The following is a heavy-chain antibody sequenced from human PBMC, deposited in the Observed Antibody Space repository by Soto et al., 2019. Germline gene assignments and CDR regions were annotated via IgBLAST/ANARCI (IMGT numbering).Heavy chain of an antibody. CDR3: ARDGKGYQKLYYFDY. Sequence: QVQLVQSGAEVKKPGSSVKVSCKASGGTFSSYAISWVRQAPGQGLEWMGGIIPIFGTANYAQKFQGRVTITADESTSTAYMELSSLRCEDTAVYYGARDGKGYQKLYYFDYWGQGTLVTVSS. CDR2: IIPIFGTA. V-gene: IGHV1-69*01. J-gene: IGHJ4*02. CDR1: GGTFSSYA. D-gene: IGHD2-2*01.